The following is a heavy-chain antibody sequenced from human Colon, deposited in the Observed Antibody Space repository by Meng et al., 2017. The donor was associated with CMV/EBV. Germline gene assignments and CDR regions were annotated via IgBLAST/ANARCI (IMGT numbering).Heavy chain of an antibody. CDR3: VKTHTISVPMTF. CDR2: ISRESDRT. J-gene: IGHJ4*02. V-gene: IGHV3-23*01. CDR1: GITFSDSA. Sequence: GGSLRLSCEDSGITFSDSALNWVRQAPGKGVEWVRSISRESDRTYYADSVKGRFTISRDNPKNTLYLQMNSMGADDTAVYYCVKTHTISVPMTFWGQGTLVTVSS. D-gene: IGHD5-24*01.